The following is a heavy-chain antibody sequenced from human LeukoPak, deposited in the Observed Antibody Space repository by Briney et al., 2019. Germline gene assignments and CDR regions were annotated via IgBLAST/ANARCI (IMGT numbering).Heavy chain of an antibody. V-gene: IGHV6-1*01. CDR2: TYYRSKWYS. J-gene: IGHJ3*02. CDR3: ARAAIQQLVRMSAFDI. D-gene: IGHD6-6*01. CDR1: GDSVSSNSAA. Sequence: SQTLSLTCAISGDSVSSNSAAWNWIRQSPSRGLEWLGRTYYRSKWYSDYAVSVKSRITINPDTSKNQFSLQLNSVTPEDTAVYYCARAAIQQLVRMSAFDIWGQGTMVTVSS.